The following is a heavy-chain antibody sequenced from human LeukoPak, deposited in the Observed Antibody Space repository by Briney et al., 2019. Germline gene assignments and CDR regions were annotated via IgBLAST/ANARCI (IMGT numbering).Heavy chain of an antibody. CDR2: IYRGGST. CDR1: GXTVGSNY. Sequence: GGSLRLSCAASGXTVGSNYMSWVRQAPGKGLEWVSIIYRGGSTNYADSVKGRFTISRDTSKNTLYLQMNSLRAEDTAVYYCARLSANSSAYFFDYWGQGTLVTVSS. V-gene: IGHV3-66*04. CDR3: ARLSANSSAYFFDY. D-gene: IGHD3-22*01. J-gene: IGHJ4*02.